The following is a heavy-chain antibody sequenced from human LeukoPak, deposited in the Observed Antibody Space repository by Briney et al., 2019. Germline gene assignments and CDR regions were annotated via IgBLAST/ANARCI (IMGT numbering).Heavy chain of an antibody. CDR1: GFTVSSNY. Sequence: QPGGSLRLSCAASGFTVSSNYMSWVRQAPGKGLEWVSVIYSGGSTYYADSVKGRFTISRDNSKNTLYLQMNSLRAEGTAVYYCARDRVGSGDYEYYFDYWGQGTLVTVSS. CDR3: ARDRVGSGDYEYYFDY. D-gene: IGHD4-17*01. CDR2: IYSGGST. V-gene: IGHV3-66*01. J-gene: IGHJ4*02.